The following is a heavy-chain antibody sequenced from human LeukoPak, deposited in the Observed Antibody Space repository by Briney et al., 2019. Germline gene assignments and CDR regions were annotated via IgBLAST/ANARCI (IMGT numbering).Heavy chain of an antibody. J-gene: IGHJ5*02. CDR3: ARDNYPVGVTPNWFDP. CDR1: GYTFTSYG. Sequence: ASVKVSCKASGYTFTSYGISWVRQAPGQGLEWMGWISANNGNTKYAQKVQGRVTMTTDTSTSTAYMELRSLRSDDTAVYYCARDNYPVGVTPNWFDPWGQGTLVAVSS. D-gene: IGHD1-26*01. V-gene: IGHV1-18*01. CDR2: ISANNGNT.